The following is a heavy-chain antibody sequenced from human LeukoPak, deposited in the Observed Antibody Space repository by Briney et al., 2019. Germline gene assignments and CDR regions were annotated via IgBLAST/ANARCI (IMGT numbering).Heavy chain of an antibody. D-gene: IGHD2-2*02. Sequence: GKSLKISCKGSGYSFLDYWIGCVRQMPGKGPELMGLIFPHDSDIKYSPYFQGQVTISVDKSISSAYVQWGSLKASDTAMYYCARFGIRGCISNTKCYTSFFYYGMDVWGQGTTVTVSS. CDR1: GYSFLDYW. CDR3: ARFGIRGCISNTKCYTSFFYYGMDV. V-gene: IGHV5-51*01. CDR2: IFPHDSDI. J-gene: IGHJ6*02.